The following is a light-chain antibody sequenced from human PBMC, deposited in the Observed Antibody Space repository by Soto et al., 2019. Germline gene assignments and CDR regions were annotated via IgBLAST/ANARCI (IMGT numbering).Light chain of an antibody. Sequence: QSVLTQPPSVSGSPGQSVAISCTGSSSDVGSNNRGSWYHQPPGTAPKLIIYDVTNRPSGVPDRFSGSKSGNTASLTIAGLQSEDEADYYCRSYTTSNTYVFGTGTKLTVL. CDR1: SSDVGSNNR. J-gene: IGLJ1*01. CDR2: DVT. V-gene: IGLV2-18*02. CDR3: RSYTTSNTYV.